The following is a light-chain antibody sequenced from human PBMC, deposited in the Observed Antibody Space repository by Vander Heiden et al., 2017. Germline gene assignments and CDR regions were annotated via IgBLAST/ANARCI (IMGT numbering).Light chain of an antibody. CDR3: SSYTSSSTVV. CDR1: SSDVGGYND. V-gene: IGLV2-14*03. Sequence: QSALTQPASASGSPGPSLTISCTGTSSDVGGYNDVSWYQQHPGKAPKLMIYDVTNRPSGVSNRFSGSKSGNTASLTISGLQAEDEADYYCSSYTSSSTVVFGGGTKLTVL. CDR2: DVT. J-gene: IGLJ2*01.